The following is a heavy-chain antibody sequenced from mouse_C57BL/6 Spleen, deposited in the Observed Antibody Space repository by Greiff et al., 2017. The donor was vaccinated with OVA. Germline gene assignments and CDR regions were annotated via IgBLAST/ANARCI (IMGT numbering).Heavy chain of an antibody. CDR1: GYTFTSYW. CDR2: IDPNSGGT. V-gene: IGHV1-72*01. J-gene: IGHJ4*01. Sequence: QVQLQQPGAELVKPGASVKLSCKASGYTFTSYWMHWVKQRPGRGLEWIGRIDPNSGGTKYNEKFKSKATLTVDKPSSTAYMQLSSLTSEDSAVYYCARAGAQFTTVVAPHYYAMDYWGQGTSVTVSS. CDR3: ARAGAQFTTVVAPHYYAMDY. D-gene: IGHD1-1*01.